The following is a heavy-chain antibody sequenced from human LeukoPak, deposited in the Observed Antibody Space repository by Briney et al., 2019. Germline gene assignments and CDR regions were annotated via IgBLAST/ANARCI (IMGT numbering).Heavy chain of an antibody. V-gene: IGHV1-69*13. CDR1: GGTFSSYA. J-gene: IGHJ6*03. D-gene: IGHD2-2*01. CDR3: ARGPYCSSTSCYPYYYYYMDV. CDR2: IIPIFGTA. Sequence: ASVKVSCKGSGGTFSSYAISWVRQAPGQGLEWMGGIIPIFGTANYAQKFQGRVTITADESTSTAYMELSSLRSEDTAVYYCARGPYCSSTSCYPYYYYYMDVWGKGTTVTVSS.